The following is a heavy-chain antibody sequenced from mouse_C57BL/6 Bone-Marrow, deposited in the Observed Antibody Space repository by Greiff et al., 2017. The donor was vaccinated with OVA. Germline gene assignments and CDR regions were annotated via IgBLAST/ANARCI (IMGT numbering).Heavy chain of an antibody. D-gene: IGHD1-1*01. Sequence: VQLQQSGPELVKPGASVKISCKASGYSFTGYYMNWVKQSPEKSLEWIGEINPSTGGTTYNQKFKAKATLTVDKSSSTAYMQLKSLTSEDSAVYYCARPPYGSNYPYAMDYWGQGTSVTVSS. CDR2: INPSTGGT. J-gene: IGHJ4*01. CDR3: ARPPYGSNYPYAMDY. V-gene: IGHV1-42*01. CDR1: GYSFTGYY.